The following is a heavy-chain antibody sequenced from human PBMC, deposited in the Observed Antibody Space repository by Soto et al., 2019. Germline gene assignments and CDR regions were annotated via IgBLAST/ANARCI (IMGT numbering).Heavy chain of an antibody. V-gene: IGHV1-69*13. CDR3: ARSLGRRDGYNWLEAVDY. Sequence: ASVKVSCKASGGTFSSYAISWVRQAPGQGLEWMGGIIPIFGTANYAQKFQGRVTITADESTSTAYMELSSLRSEDTAVYYCARSLGRRDGYNWLEAVDYWGQGTLVTVSS. CDR2: IIPIFGTA. CDR1: GGTFSSYA. J-gene: IGHJ4*02. D-gene: IGHD5-12*01.